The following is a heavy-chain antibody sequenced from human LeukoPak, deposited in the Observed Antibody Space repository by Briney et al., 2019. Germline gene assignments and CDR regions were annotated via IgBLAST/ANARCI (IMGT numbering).Heavy chain of an antibody. Sequence: GGSLRLSCAASGFTFSSYSMNWVRQAPGKGLEWVSSISSSSSYIYYADSVKGRFTISRDNAKNSLYLQMNSLRAEDTAVYYCASHSRFDSYGYDYYYYMDVWGKGTTVTVSS. CDR3: ASHSRFDSYGYDYYYYMDV. V-gene: IGHV3-21*01. CDR1: GFTFSSYS. CDR2: ISSSSSYI. J-gene: IGHJ6*03. D-gene: IGHD5-18*01.